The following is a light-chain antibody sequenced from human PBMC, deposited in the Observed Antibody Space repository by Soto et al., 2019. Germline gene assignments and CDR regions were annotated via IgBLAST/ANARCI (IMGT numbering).Light chain of an antibody. Sequence: EVVLTQSPVALSVSPGERTTLSCRASQSLSRSYMAWYQQRPGQAPRLLIYGTSNRAIGIPNRFSGSGSGTDFTLTITRLEPEDVAVYYCQQCGSAPFTFGGGTKVEI. CDR2: GTS. CDR3: QQCGSAPFT. V-gene: IGKV3-20*01. CDR1: QSLSRSY. J-gene: IGKJ4*01.